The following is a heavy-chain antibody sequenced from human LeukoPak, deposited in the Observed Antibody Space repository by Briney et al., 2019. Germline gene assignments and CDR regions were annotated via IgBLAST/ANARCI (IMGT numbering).Heavy chain of an antibody. V-gene: IGHV4-4*07. CDR1: GGSISNYY. J-gene: IGHJ4*02. CDR3: ARDRGDYGSSDY. CDR2: IYGSGRT. Sequence: SETLSLTCTVSGGSISNYYWSWLRQPAGKGLEWIGRIYGSGRTNHNPSLKSRVTMSVDTSKNQFSLKLSSVTAADTAVYYCARDRGDYGSSDYWGQGTLVTVSS. D-gene: IGHD2-21*02.